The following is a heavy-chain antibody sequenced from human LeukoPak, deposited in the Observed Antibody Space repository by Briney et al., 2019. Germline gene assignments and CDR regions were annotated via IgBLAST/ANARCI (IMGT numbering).Heavy chain of an antibody. D-gene: IGHD6-6*01. V-gene: IGHV2-70*20. Sequence: SGHALVKPTQTLTLPCTFSGFSLSPSGMCLTWVRQPPGKALEWLALIDWDDDKYYSTSLKTRLTISKDTSKNQVVLTMTNMDPVDTATYYCARMYSSSDPNAFDIWGQGTMVTVSS. J-gene: IGHJ3*02. CDR2: IDWDDDK. CDR1: GFSLSPSGMC. CDR3: ARMYSSSDPNAFDI.